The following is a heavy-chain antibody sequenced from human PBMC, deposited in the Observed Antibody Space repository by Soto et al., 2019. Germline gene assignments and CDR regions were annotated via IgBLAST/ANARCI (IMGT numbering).Heavy chain of an antibody. CDR1: GFTFSSYA. Sequence: XGSLRLSCAASGFTFSSYAMSWVRQAPGKGLEWVSAISGSGGSTYYADSVKGRFTISRDKSKNTLYLQMNSLRAEDTAVYYCAAPPWLGELSYPFDSWGQGTLVTVSS. V-gene: IGHV3-23*01. CDR3: AAPPWLGELSYPFDS. J-gene: IGHJ5*01. D-gene: IGHD3-10*01. CDR2: ISGSGGST.